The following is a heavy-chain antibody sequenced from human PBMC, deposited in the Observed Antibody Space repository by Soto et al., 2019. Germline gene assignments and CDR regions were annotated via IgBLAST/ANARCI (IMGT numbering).Heavy chain of an antibody. CDR2: IYYTGTT. Sequence: WRRIMQAPRQGLEWVGYIYYTGTTTYNPSVKSRVTISLDTSKSQFSLILRSVAAADTAVYSCASLGDYYQAFAYWVHRTPVTVSP. J-gene: IGHJ4*01. D-gene: IGHD3-22*01. CDR3: ASLGDYYQAFAY. V-gene: IGHV4-59*08.